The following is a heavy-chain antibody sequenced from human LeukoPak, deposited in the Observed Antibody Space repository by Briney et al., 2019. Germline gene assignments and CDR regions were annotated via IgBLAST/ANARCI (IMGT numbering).Heavy chain of an antibody. D-gene: IGHD3-22*01. CDR1: GGYISGYY. Sequence: SETLSLTCTVSGGYISGYYWTWIRQPPGKGLEWIEHIYYSGSTNYNPSLKSRVTISVDTSKNQFSLNLSSVTAADTAVYYCARDSSGILGWFDPWGQGTLVTVSS. CDR2: IYYSGST. V-gene: IGHV4-59*01. J-gene: IGHJ5*02. CDR3: ARDSSGILGWFDP.